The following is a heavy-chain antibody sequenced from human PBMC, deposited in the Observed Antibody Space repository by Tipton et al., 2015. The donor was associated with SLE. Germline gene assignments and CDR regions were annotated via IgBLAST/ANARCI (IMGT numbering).Heavy chain of an antibody. CDR1: GGSISSYY. CDR2: IYTSGST. CDR3: ARGGDSSVVGFDY. J-gene: IGHJ4*02. D-gene: IGHD2-21*02. V-gene: IGHV4-4*09. Sequence: TLSLTCTVSGGSISSYYWSWIRQPPGKGLEWIGYIYTSGSTNYNPSLKSRVTISVDTSKNQFSLKLSSVTAADTAVYYCARGGDSSVVGFDYWGQGTLVTVSS.